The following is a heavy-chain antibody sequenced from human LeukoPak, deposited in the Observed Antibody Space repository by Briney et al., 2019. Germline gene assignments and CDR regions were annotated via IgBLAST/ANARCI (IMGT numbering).Heavy chain of an antibody. CDR3: ALRWLRAYFDY. J-gene: IGHJ4*02. Sequence: GGSLRLSCVASGITFSSPWMSWVRQAPGKGLGWVANLKQDGSEKYYVDSVKGRFTISRDNSKNTLYLQMNSLRAEDTAVYYCALRWLRAYFDYWGQGTLVTVSS. CDR1: GITFSSPW. D-gene: IGHD5-12*01. CDR2: LKQDGSEK. V-gene: IGHV3-7*03.